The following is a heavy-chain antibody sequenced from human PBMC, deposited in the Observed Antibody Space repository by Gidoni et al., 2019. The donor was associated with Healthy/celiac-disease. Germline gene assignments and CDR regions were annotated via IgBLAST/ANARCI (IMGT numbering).Heavy chain of an antibody. CDR3: TREGFVGMATFSDY. D-gene: IGHD5-12*01. Sequence: EVQLVESGGGLVQPGRSLRLSGTASGFTFGDYARGWVRQAPGKGLEWVGFIISKAYGGTTEYAASVKGRFTISRDDSKSIAYLQMNSLKTEDTAVYYCTREGFVGMATFSDYWGQGTLVTVSS. V-gene: IGHV3-49*04. J-gene: IGHJ4*02. CDR2: IISKAYGGTT. CDR1: GFTFGDYA.